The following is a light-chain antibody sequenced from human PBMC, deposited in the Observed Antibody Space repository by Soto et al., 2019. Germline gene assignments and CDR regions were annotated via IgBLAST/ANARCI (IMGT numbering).Light chain of an antibody. CDR2: SNN. J-gene: IGLJ3*02. CDR1: SSNIGSNT. V-gene: IGLV1-44*01. Sequence: QLVLTQPPSASGTPGQRVTISCSGSSSNIGSNTVNWYQQLTGTAPKLLIYSNNQRPSGVPDRFSGSKSGTSASLAISELHSEDDADYFCAPWDDSRIGGVFGGGTNLTVL. CDR3: APWDDSRIGGV.